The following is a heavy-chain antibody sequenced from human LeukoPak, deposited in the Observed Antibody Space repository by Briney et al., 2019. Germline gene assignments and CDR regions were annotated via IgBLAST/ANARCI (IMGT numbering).Heavy chain of an antibody. V-gene: IGHV4-4*09. CDR1: GGSISSYY. CDR3: ATHTIAYAFDI. D-gene: IGHD3-10*01. J-gene: IGHJ3*02. CDR2: IYTSGST. Sequence: PSETLSLTCTVSGGSISSYYWSWIRQPPGKGLEWIGYIYTSGSTNYNPSLKSRVTISVDTSKNQFSLKLSSVTAADTAVYYCATHTIAYAFDIWAKGQWSPSLQ.